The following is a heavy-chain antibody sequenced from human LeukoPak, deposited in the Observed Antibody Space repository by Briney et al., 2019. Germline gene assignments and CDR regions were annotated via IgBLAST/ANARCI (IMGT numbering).Heavy chain of an antibody. Sequence: KPSETLSLTCTVSGDSISNYYWSWIRQPPGKGLEWIGYIYYRGSTNYNPSLKSRVTMSVDTSKNQFSLKLSSVTAADTAVYYCARDHYCSGGSCYSLEGWFDPWGQGTLVTVSS. V-gene: IGHV4-59*12. J-gene: IGHJ5*02. CDR3: ARDHYCSGGSCYSLEGWFDP. CDR1: GDSISNYY. D-gene: IGHD2-15*01. CDR2: IYYRGST.